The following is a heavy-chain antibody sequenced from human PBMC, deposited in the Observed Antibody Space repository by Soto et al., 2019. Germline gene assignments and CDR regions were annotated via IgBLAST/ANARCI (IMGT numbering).Heavy chain of an antibody. V-gene: IGHV4-39*01. CDR1: GGSISSSSYY. D-gene: IGHD3-3*02. CDR2: IYYSGST. CDR3: ARLSREGTDY. Sequence: SETLSLTCTVSGGSISSSSYYWGWIRQPPGKGLEWIGSIYYSGSTYYNPSLKSRVTISVDTSKNQFSLKLSSVTAADTAVYYCARLSREGTDYWGQGTLVNVSS. J-gene: IGHJ4*02.